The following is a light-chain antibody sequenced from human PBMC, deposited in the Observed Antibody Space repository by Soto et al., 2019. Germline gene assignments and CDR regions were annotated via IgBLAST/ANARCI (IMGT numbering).Light chain of an antibody. CDR1: QTLDTY. J-gene: IGKJ5*01. CDR3: QQFNSYPIT. CDR2: AAS. Sequence: DIQMTQSPSSLSASVGDRVTIACRASQTLDTYLNWYQQKPGKAPKLLIYAASTLQSGVPSRFSGSGSGTEFTLTISSLQPEDFATYYCQQFNSYPITFGQGTRLEIK. V-gene: IGKV1-9*01.